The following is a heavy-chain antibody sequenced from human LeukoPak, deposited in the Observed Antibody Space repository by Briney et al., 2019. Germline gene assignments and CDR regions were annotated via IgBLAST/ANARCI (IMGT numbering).Heavy chain of an antibody. J-gene: IGHJ4*02. Sequence: GGSLRLSCAASGFTFSSYAMSRVRQALGKGLEWVSAISGSGGSTYYADSVKGRFTISRDNSKNTLYLQMNSLRAEDTAVYYCAKVRSGSYYIDYWGQGTLVTVSS. V-gene: IGHV3-23*01. CDR3: AKVRSGSYYIDY. D-gene: IGHD1-26*01. CDR1: GFTFSSYA. CDR2: ISGSGGST.